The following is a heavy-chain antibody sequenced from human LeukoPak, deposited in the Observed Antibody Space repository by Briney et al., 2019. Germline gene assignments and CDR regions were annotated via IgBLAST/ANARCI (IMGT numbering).Heavy chain of an antibody. CDR1: GGSFSGYY. D-gene: IGHD1-26*01. J-gene: IGHJ4*02. CDR2: INHSGNT. CDR3: ARLRGSILSGSYRGFDY. Sequence: KPSETLSLTCAVYGGSFSGYYWSWIRQPPGKGLEWIGEINHSGNTNYNPSLKSRVTISVDTSKNQFSLNLTSVTAADTAVYYCARLRGSILSGSYRGFDYWGQGTLVTVSS. V-gene: IGHV4-34*01.